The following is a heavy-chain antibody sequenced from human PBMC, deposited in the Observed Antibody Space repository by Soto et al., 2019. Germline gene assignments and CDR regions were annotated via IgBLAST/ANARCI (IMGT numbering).Heavy chain of an antibody. CDR3: ARGRPTGDLGRAFDI. V-gene: IGHV3-33*08. D-gene: IGHD7-27*01. J-gene: IGHJ3*02. Sequence: GGSLRLSCAASGFTFSSYGMHWVRQAPGKGLEWVAVIWYDGSNKYYADSVKGRFTISRDNSKNTLYLQMNSLRAEDTAVYYCARGRPTGDLGRAFDIWGQGTMVTVSS. CDR2: IWYDGSNK. CDR1: GFTFSSYG.